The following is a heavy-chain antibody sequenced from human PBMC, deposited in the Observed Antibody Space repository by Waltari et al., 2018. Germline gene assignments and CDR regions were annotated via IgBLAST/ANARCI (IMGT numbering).Heavy chain of an antibody. CDR1: GGSISSSSYY. D-gene: IGHD6-13*01. CDR3: ARVRQQLVPGTDY. CDR2: IYYSGGT. V-gene: IGHV4-39*07. J-gene: IGHJ4*02. Sequence: QLQLQESGPGLVKPSETLSLTCTVSGGSISSSSYYWGWIRQPPGKGLEWIGSIYYSGGTYYNPALKSRVTISVDTSKNQFSLKLSSVTAADTAVYYCARVRQQLVPGTDYWGQGTLVTVSS.